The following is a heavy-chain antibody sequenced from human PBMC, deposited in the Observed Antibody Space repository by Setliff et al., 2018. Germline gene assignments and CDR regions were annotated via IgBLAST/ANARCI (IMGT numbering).Heavy chain of an antibody. CDR2: ISFGGNT. CDR3: ARVDFTMIQGVLGL. V-gene: IGHV4-38-2*01. J-gene: IGHJ1*01. Sequence: NPSETLSLTCAVSYYSISSGYYWGWIRQPPGKGLEWIGSISFGGNTYYNPSLQSRVTISVDMSKNQFSMKLTSVTAADTAVYYCARVDFTMIQGVLGLWGQGTLVTVSS. D-gene: IGHD3-10*01. CDR1: YYSISSGYY.